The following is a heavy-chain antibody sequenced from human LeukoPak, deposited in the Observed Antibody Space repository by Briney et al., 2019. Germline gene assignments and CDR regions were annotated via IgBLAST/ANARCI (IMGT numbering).Heavy chain of an antibody. J-gene: IGHJ4*02. V-gene: IGHV3-7*01. Sequence: GGSLRLSCAASGFTFSTYWMSWVRQAPGKGLERVANIKQDGSETYYVDSVKGRFTISRDNAKNSLYLQMNSLRAEDTAVYYCARDGYYYDILTGYNKIERGTFDYWGQGTLVTVSS. CDR3: ARDGYYYDILTGYNKIERGTFDY. CDR2: IKQDGSET. D-gene: IGHD3-9*01. CDR1: GFTFSTYW.